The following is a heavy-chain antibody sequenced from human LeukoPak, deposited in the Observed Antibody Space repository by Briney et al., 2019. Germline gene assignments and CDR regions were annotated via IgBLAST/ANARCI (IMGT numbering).Heavy chain of an antibody. CDR1: GYTFTSYD. J-gene: IGHJ6*03. CDR3: ARGRPRTTILNYYYYYMDV. V-gene: IGHV1-8*01. Sequence: ASVKVSCKASGYTFTSYDINWVRQATGQGLEWMGWMNPNSGNTGYAQKFQGRVTMTRNTSISTAYMELSSLRSEDTAVYYCARGRPRTTILNYYYYYMDVWGKGTTVTVSS. D-gene: IGHD1-7*01. CDR2: MNPNSGNT.